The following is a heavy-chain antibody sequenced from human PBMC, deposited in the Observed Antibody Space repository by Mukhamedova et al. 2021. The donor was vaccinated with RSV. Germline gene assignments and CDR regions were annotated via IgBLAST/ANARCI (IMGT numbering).Heavy chain of an antibody. J-gene: IGHJ6*02. V-gene: IGHV3-48*03. D-gene: IGHD3-10*01. Sequence: GKGLEWVSYISSSGSTLYYADSVKGRFTISRDNAKNSLYLQMNSLRAEDTAVYYCAYSPRGRYGSGSYYVSYGMDVWGQGTTVT. CDR2: ISSSGSTL. CDR3: AYSPRGRYGSGSYYVSYGMDV.